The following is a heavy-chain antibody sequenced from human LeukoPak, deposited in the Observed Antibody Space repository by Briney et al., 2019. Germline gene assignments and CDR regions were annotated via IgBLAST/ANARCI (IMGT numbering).Heavy chain of an antibody. J-gene: IGHJ6*02. D-gene: IGHD2-15*01. CDR1: GFTFSRYA. CDR3: AKGVVPSTDPYGLDV. CDR2: ISHDGTEK. V-gene: IGHV3-30*18. Sequence: PGGSLRLSCAVSGFTFSRYALHWVRQAPGKGLEWVAVISHDGTEKQYPDSVKGRFTISRDNSRNTLYLQMNSLRAEDTAVYYCAKGVVPSTDPYGLDVWGRGTAVTVSS.